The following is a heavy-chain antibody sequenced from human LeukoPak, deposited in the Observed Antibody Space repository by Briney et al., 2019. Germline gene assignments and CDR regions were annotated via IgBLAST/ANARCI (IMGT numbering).Heavy chain of an antibody. Sequence: SVKVSCKASGGTFSSYAISWVRQAPGQGLEWMGRIIPILGIANYAQKFQGRVTITADKSTSTAYMELSSLRSEDTAVYYCARDRGFLVTRYNWFDPWGQGTLVTVSS. D-gene: IGHD3-10*01. J-gene: IGHJ5*02. CDR3: ARDRGFLVTRYNWFDP. CDR2: IIPILGIA. V-gene: IGHV1-69*04. CDR1: GGTFSSYA.